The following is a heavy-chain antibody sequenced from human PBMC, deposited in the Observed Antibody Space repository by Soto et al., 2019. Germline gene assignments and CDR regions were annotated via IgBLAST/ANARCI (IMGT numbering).Heavy chain of an antibody. CDR3: AKDRYYYDSSGLRDY. Sequence: SGGSLRLSCAASGFTFSSYSMNWVRQAPGKGLEWVSAISGSGGSTYYADSVKGRFTISRDNSKNTLYLQMNSLRAEDTAVYYCAKDRYYYDSSGLRDYWGQGTLVTVSS. D-gene: IGHD3-22*01. CDR2: ISGSGGST. J-gene: IGHJ4*02. V-gene: IGHV3-23*01. CDR1: GFTFSSYS.